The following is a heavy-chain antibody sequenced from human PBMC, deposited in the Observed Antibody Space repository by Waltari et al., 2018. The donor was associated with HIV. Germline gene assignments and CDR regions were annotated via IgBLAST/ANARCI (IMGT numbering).Heavy chain of an antibody. CDR3: ARVGPPGEYYYYGMDV. V-gene: IGHV4-39*01. J-gene: IGHJ6*02. D-gene: IGHD3-10*01. CDR2: IYSSGST. Sequence: QLQLQESGPGLVKPSETLSLTCTVSGGSISSSSYYWGWIRQPPGRGLEWIGSIYSSGSTHYNPSLQSRVTISVDTSKIQFSLKLSSVTAADTAVYYCARVGPPGEYYYYGMDVWGQGTTVTVSS. CDR1: GGSISSSSYY.